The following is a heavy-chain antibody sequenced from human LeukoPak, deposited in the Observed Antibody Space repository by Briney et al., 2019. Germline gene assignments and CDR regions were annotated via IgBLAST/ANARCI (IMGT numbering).Heavy chain of an antibody. Sequence: GGSLRLSCAASGFTFSSYWMNWVRQAPGKGLEWVANIKQDGSEKYYVDSVKGRFTISRDNAKNSLYLQTNSLRAEDTAVYYCARSFITTTGLNWFDPWGQGTLVTVSS. V-gene: IGHV3-7*01. CDR2: IKQDGSEK. D-gene: IGHD1-1*01. J-gene: IGHJ5*02. CDR3: ARSFITTTGLNWFDP. CDR1: GFTFSSYW.